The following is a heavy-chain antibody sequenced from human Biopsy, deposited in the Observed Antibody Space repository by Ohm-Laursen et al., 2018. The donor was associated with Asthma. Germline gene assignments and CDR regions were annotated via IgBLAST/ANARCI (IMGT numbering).Heavy chain of an antibody. CDR1: GGCISSNFYY. Sequence: SETLSLTGTGSGGCISSNFYYWGWMRQAPGKGLEWIGNIYKSGQVYYNLSLKSRVTISVDTSKNQFSLQLRSVTAADTAVYYCARQKLVAAEGPFDMWGQGTMVTVPS. J-gene: IGHJ3*02. D-gene: IGHD1-26*01. CDR2: IYKSGQV. V-gene: IGHV4-39*01. CDR3: ARQKLVAAEGPFDM.